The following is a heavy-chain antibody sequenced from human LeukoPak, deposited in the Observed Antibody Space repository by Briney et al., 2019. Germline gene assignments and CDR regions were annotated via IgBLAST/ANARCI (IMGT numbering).Heavy chain of an antibody. D-gene: IGHD2-15*01. Sequence: LPGRSLGLSCAASGFTFSSYCMHWVRQAPGKGLEWVAVISYDGSNKYYADSVKGRFTISKDNSKNTLYLQMNSLRAEDTAVYYCAKRSAGCSGGSCYRKSPGRWDYFDYWGQGTLVTVSS. CDR3: AKRSAGCSGGSCYRKSPGRWDYFDY. V-gene: IGHV3-30*18. J-gene: IGHJ4*02. CDR2: ISYDGSNK. CDR1: GFTFSSYC.